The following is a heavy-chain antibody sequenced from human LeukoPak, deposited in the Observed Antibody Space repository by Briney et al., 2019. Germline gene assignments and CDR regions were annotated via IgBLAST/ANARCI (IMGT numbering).Heavy chain of an antibody. CDR2: TYYRSKWYN. Sequence: SQTLSLTCAISGDSVSSNSAAWNWIRQSPSRGLEWLGRTYYRSKWYNDYAVSVKSRITINPDTSKNQFSLQLNSVTPEDTAVYYCARGVFSSSPHTSRPLHRGWYWFDPWGQGTLVTVSS. D-gene: IGHD6-13*01. V-gene: IGHV6-1*01. CDR1: GDSVSSNSAA. CDR3: ARGVFSSSPHTSRPLHRGWYWFDP. J-gene: IGHJ5*02.